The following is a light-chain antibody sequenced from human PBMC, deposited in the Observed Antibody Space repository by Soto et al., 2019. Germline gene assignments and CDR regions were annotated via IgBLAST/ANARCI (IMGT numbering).Light chain of an antibody. J-gene: IGKJ2*01. CDR3: QQGYYTPYT. V-gene: IGKV1-39*01. CDR2: AAS. Sequence: DIQMTQSPSSLSASVGDRVTITCRASQSVTTYFNWYQQKPGKAPNLLIYAASPLRSGVPSRFSGSGSGTEFTLTITGVEPEDFATYYCQQGYYTPYTFGQGTKLDIK. CDR1: QSVTTY.